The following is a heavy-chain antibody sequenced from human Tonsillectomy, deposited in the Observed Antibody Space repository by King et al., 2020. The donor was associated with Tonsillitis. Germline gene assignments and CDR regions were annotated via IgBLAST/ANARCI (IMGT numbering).Heavy chain of an antibody. Sequence: VQLVESGGGLVQPGGSLRLSCAASGFSVSTNYMSWVRQAPGKGLEWVSVIYGGGTTLSADSGKGRFTISTHNSKNMLYLQMDSLRPEDTAVYYCARGRLDYGDYNYWGQGTLVTVSS. CDR1: GFSVSTNY. CDR2: IYGGGTT. J-gene: IGHJ4*02. D-gene: IGHD4-17*01. CDR3: ARGRLDYGDYNY. V-gene: IGHV3-53*04.